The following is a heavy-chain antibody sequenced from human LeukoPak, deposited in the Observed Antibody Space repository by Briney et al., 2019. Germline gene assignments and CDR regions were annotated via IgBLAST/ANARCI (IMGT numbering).Heavy chain of an antibody. V-gene: IGHV4-59*08. CDR1: GGSISSYY. CDR3: ARRLGSGYWDWFDP. J-gene: IGHJ5*02. Sequence: PSETLSLTCAASGGSISSYYWSWIRQPPGKGLERIGYIYYSGSTNYNPSLKSRVTISVDTSKNQFSLKLSSVTAADTAVYYCARRLGSGYWDWFDPWGQGTLVTVSS. D-gene: IGHD3-22*01. CDR2: IYYSGST.